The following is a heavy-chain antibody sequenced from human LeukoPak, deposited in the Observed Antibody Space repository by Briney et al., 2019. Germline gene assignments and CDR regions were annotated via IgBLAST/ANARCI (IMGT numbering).Heavy chain of an antibody. CDR2: IYYTGST. J-gene: IGHJ4*02. CDR3: VRQSRGNSVGFDY. D-gene: IGHD4-23*01. V-gene: IGHV4-59*08. Sequence: PSETLSLTCSVSGGSISSYSWSWVRQPPGKGLEWIGYIYYTGSTNYNPSLKSRVTISLDTPKNQFSLKLTSVSAADTAIYYCVRQSRGNSVGFDYWGQGALVTVSS. CDR1: GGSISSYS.